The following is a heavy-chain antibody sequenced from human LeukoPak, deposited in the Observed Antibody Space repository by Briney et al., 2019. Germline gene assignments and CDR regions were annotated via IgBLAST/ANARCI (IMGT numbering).Heavy chain of an antibody. CDR2: IRSKAYGGTT. CDR3: TRTTSGWKAAYFDY. CDR1: GFTFGDYA. J-gene: IGHJ4*02. Sequence: SGGSLRLSCTTSGFTFGDYAMNWVRQAPGKGLEWVVFIRSKAYGGTTEYAASVKGRCTISRDDSKSIAYLQMTSLKTEDTAVYYCTRTTSGWKAAYFDYWGQGTLVTVSS. D-gene: IGHD6-19*01. V-gene: IGHV3-49*04.